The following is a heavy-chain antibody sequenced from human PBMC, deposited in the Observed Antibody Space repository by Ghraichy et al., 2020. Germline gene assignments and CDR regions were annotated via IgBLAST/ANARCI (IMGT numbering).Heavy chain of an antibody. CDR1: GGAAGGTFRSYA. D-gene: IGHD3-10*01. CDR2: IIPVFERA. J-gene: IGHJ4*02. CDR3: ARCDAAFREFDY. V-gene: IGHV1-69*06. Sequence: SVKVSCKASGGAAGGTFRSYAISWVRQVPGQGLEWMGGIIPVFERATYAQSFLGRATITADKSTTTAYMELSSLRSEDTAVYYCARCDAAFREFDYWGQGTLVTVSS.